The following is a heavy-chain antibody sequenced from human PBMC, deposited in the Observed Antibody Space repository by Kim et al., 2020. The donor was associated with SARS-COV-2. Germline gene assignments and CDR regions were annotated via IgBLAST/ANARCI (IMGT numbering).Heavy chain of an antibody. D-gene: IGHD3-16*01. V-gene: IGHV3-20*01. CDR2: INLNSDST. J-gene: IGHJ4*02. Sequence: GGSLRLSCAASGFTFDDYGMSWVRQAPGKGLDWVSCINLNSDSTGYADSVKGRFTISRDNAKNSLFLKINSPRAEDTALYHCFRGYAGGPFDLWGQGTLVTVSS. CDR1: GFTFDDYG. CDR3: FRGYAGGPFDL.